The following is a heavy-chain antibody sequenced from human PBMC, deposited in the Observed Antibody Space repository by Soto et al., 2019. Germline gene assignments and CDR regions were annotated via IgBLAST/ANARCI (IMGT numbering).Heavy chain of an antibody. CDR2: IYTSGST. D-gene: IGHD1-26*01. CDR1: GGSINSYY. V-gene: IGHV4-4*07. J-gene: IGHJ5*02. CDR3: ARGIYSKVGATIWFDP. Sequence: SETLSLTCTVSGGSINSYYWSWIRQPAGKGLEWIGRIYTSGSTDYNPSLKSRVTMSVDTSKNRFSLRLSSVTAADTAVYYCARGIYSKVGATIWFDPWGQGTLVTV.